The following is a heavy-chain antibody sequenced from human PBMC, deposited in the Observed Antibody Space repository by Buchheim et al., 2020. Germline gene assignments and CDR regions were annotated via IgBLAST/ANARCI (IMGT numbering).Heavy chain of an antibody. V-gene: IGHV3-15*07. CDR2: IKSKTDGGTT. CDR1: GFTFSNAW. Sequence: EVQLVESGGGLVKPGGSLRLSCAASGFTFSNAWMNWVRQAPGKGLEWVGRIKSKTDGGTTDYAAPVKGRFTISRDDSKNTLYLQMNSLKTEDTAVYYCQMNYCTNGVCYPRSYYYYGMDVWGQGTT. D-gene: IGHD2-8*01. CDR3: QMNYCTNGVCYPRSYYYYGMDV. J-gene: IGHJ6*02.